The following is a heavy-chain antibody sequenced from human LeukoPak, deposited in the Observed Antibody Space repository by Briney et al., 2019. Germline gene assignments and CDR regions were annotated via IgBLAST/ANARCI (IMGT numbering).Heavy chain of an antibody. Sequence: GGSLRLSCAASGFTFSSYAMSWVRQAPGKGLEWVSAISGSGGSTYYADSVKGRFTISRDNSKNTLYLQMNSLRAEDTAVYYCAKSHLRADIEVVPVTTYYMDVWGKGTTVTVSS. CDR1: GFTFSSYA. CDR3: AKSHLRADIEVVPVTTYYMDV. V-gene: IGHV3-23*01. CDR2: ISGSGGST. D-gene: IGHD2-2*01. J-gene: IGHJ6*03.